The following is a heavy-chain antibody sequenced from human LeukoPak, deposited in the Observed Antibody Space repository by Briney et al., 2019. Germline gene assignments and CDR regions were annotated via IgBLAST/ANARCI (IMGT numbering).Heavy chain of an antibody. J-gene: IGHJ3*02. V-gene: IGHV5-51*01. CDR2: IYPGDSDT. D-gene: IGHD3-9*01. CDR3: ARRGPLTGYYNDAFDI. CDR1: GYSFTSYW. Sequence: GESLKISRKGSGYSFTSYWIGWVRQLPGKGLEWMGIIYPGDSDTRYSPPFQGQVTISADKSISTAYLQWSSLKASDTAMYYCARRGPLTGYYNDAFDIWGQGTMVTVSS.